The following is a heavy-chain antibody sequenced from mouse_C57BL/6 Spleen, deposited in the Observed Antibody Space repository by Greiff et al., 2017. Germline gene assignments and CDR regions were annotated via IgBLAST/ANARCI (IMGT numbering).Heavy chain of an antibody. CDR3: ASSEYYGRCWGD. Sequence: QVHVKQSGAELVKPGASVKISCKASGYAFSSYWMNWVQQRPGKGLEWIGQIYPGDGDTNYNGKFKGKATLTEDKSCSTAYMQLSSLTSEDSAVYFCASSEYYGRCWGDWGQGTTLTVSS. J-gene: IGHJ2*01. D-gene: IGHD1-1*01. CDR2: IYPGDGDT. CDR1: GYAFSSYW. V-gene: IGHV1-80*01.